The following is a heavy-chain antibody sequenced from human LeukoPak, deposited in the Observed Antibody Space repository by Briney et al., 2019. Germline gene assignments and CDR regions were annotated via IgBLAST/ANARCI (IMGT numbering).Heavy chain of an antibody. J-gene: IGHJ4*02. CDR1: GGSFSGYY. CDR2: INHSGST. V-gene: IGHV4-34*01. D-gene: IGHD6-19*01. CDR3: ARGYSGWAFDY. Sequence: PSETLSLTCAVYGGSFSGYYWSWIRQPPGKGLEWIGEINHSGSTNYNPSLKSRVTISVDTSKNQFSLKLSSVTAADTAVYYCARGYSGWAFDYWGQGTLVTVSS.